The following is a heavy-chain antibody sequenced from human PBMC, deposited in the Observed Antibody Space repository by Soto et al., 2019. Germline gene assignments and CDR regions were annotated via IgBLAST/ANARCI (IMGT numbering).Heavy chain of an antibody. V-gene: IGHV3-23*01. Sequence: PGGSLRLSCAASGFTFSSYAMSWVRQAPGKGLEWVSAISGSGGSTYYADSVKGRFTISRDNSKNTLYLQMSSLRAEDTAVYYCAKESPTSLFASLYFDYWGQGTLVTVSS. CDR3: AKESPTSLFASLYFDY. D-gene: IGHD2-21*01. J-gene: IGHJ4*02. CDR1: GFTFSSYA. CDR2: ISGSGGST.